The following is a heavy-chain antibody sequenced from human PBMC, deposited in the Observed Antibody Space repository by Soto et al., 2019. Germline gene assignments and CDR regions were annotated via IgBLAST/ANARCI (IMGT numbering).Heavy chain of an antibody. Sequence: QVQLVQSGAEVKKPGASVRVSCKASGYSFSGSYIHWVRQTPRHGLEWMGWINPKSGNTDFARKVQGRVTMTADTSTNTAYLELRGLRSDDTAVYYCARGRTVSSIGPLLVWGQGTLVSVSS. J-gene: IGHJ1*01. D-gene: IGHD1-1*01. CDR3: ARGRTVSSIGPLLV. CDR1: GYSFSGSY. V-gene: IGHV1-2*02. CDR2: INPKSGNT.